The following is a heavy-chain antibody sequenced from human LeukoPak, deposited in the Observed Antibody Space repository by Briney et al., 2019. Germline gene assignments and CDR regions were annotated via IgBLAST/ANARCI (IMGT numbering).Heavy chain of an antibody. D-gene: IGHD3-10*01. V-gene: IGHV1-18*01. CDR1: GYTFTSYG. Sequence: ASVKVSCKASGYTFTSYGISWVRQAPGQGLEWMGWISAYNGNTNYAQKLQGRVTMTTDTSTSTAYMELRSLRSDDTAVYYCARNYYYGSGSYYTDYYYMDVWGKGTTVTVSS. CDR2: ISAYNGNT. J-gene: IGHJ6*03. CDR3: ARNYYYGSGSYYTDYYYMDV.